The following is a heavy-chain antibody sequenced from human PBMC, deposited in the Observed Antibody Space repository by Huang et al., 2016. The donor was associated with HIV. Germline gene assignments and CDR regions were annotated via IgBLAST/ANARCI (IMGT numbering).Heavy chain of an antibody. CDR2: ISSTSSSM. CDR3: ARVRLGSGWSFDH. V-gene: IGHV3-11*01. D-gene: IGHD6-19*01. Sequence: QVHLVESGGGLVKPGGSLRLSCAASGFNFGDYYMSWIRQAPGKGLELLALISSTSSSMYDADSVRGRFTVSRDNAKNSLYLQMDSLTAEDTAVYFCARVRLGSGWSFDHWGQGTLGTVSS. CDR1: GFNFGDYY. J-gene: IGHJ4*02.